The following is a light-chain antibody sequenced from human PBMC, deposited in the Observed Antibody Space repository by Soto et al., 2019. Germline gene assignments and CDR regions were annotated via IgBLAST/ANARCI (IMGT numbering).Light chain of an antibody. V-gene: IGKV3-20*01. J-gene: IGKJ1*01. CDR3: QQYAGSRT. CDR1: QSVSSTY. CDR2: GAS. Sequence: EIVLTQSPGTVSLSPGERATLSCRASQSVSSTYLAWYQQKPGQAPRLLIYGASSRATGIPDRFSGSGSGTDFTLTINRLEPEDFAVYYCQQYAGSRTFGQGTKVDIK.